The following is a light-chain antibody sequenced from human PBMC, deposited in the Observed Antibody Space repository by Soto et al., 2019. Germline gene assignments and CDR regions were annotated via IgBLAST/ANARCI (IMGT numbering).Light chain of an antibody. CDR1: QSVSNNY. CDR3: QQYGSSGT. J-gene: IGKJ1*01. V-gene: IGKV3-20*01. CDR2: GAS. Sequence: EIVLTQSPGTLSLSPGERATLSCRASQSVSNNYLAWYQQKPGQAPRLLIYGASHRATGIPDRFSGSGSGTDFTLTISRLEPEDFAVYYCQQYGSSGTFGQGTKVESK.